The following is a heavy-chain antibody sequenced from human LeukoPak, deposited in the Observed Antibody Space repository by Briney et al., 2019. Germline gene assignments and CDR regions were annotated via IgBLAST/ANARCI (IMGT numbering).Heavy chain of an antibody. CDR3: ASQDPGYCSSTSCYDAFDI. CDR2: FIPILGIA. J-gene: IGHJ3*02. D-gene: IGHD2-2*01. V-gene: IGHV1-69*02. Sequence: SVKVSCKASGGTFSSYTISWVRQAPGQGLEWMGRFIPILGIANYAQKFQGRVTITADKSTSTAYMELSSLRSEDTAVYYCASQDPGYCSSTSCYDAFDIWGQGTMVTVSS. CDR1: GGTFSSYT.